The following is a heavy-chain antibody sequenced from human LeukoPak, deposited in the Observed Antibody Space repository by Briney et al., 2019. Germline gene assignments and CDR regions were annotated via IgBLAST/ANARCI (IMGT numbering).Heavy chain of an antibody. D-gene: IGHD6-13*01. CDR2: INAGNGNT. Sequence: ASVKVSCKASGYTFTSYYMHWVRQAPGQRLEWMGWINAGNGNTKYSQKFQGRVTITRDTSASTAYMELSSLRSEDTAVYYCARAIAAAGIYGYWGQGTLVTVSS. CDR1: GYTFTSYY. CDR3: ARAIAAAGIYGY. J-gene: IGHJ4*02. V-gene: IGHV1-3*01.